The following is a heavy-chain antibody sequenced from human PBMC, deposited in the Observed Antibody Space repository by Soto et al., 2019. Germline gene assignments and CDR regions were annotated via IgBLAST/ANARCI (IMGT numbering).Heavy chain of an antibody. V-gene: IGHV3-66*04. CDR1: GFTVSTNY. D-gene: IGHD1-26*01. J-gene: IGHJ3*02. Sequence: EVQLVESGGGLVQPGGSLRLSCAASGFTVSTNYMSWVRQAPGKGLEWVSVIYSDGSTYYADSVKGRFTISRDNSKNTLYLQMNRLRAGDTAVYYRARPEWGGAFDIWGQGTMVAGSS. CDR3: ARPEWGGAFDI. CDR2: IYSDGST.